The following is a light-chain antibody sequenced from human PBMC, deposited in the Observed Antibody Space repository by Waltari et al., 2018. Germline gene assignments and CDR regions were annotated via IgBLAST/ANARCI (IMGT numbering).Light chain of an antibody. CDR3: QQSYTTPWT. Sequence: DIQMTQSPSSLSASVGDRVTITCRASQSINSYLTWYQQKPGKAPNLLIYAASILQSGVPSRFSGSGSGTDFTLTISSLQPEDFATYYCQQSYTTPWTFGQGNKVEIE. J-gene: IGKJ1*01. CDR1: QSINSY. CDR2: AAS. V-gene: IGKV1-39*01.